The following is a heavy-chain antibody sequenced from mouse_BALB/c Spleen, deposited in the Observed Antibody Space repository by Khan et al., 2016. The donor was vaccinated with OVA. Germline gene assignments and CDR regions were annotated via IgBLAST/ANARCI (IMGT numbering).Heavy chain of an antibody. CDR1: GYTFTNYW. CDR2: IYPSDSYT. Sequence: VQLQQSGTELVRPGASVKLSCKASGYTFTNYWINWVKQRPGQGLEWIGNIYPSDSYTNYNQNFKDKATLTVDKSSSTAYMELARLTSEDSAIYYCARGGQWVRRGGGNSDYWGLGTTLTVSS. J-gene: IGHJ2*01. D-gene: IGHD2-2*01. CDR3: ARGGQWVRRGGGNSDY. V-gene: IGHV1-69*02.